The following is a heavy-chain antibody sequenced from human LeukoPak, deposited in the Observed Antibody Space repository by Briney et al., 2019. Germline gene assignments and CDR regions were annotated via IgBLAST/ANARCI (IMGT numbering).Heavy chain of an antibody. CDR2: ISSSGSYI. CDR1: GFTFSSHS. V-gene: IGHV3-21*01. J-gene: IGHJ4*02. CDR3: AREQASDFDY. Sequence: GGSLRLSCTASGFTFSSHSMNWVRQAPGKGLEWVSAISSSGSYIYYAVSVKGGFTISRYNAKNSLYLQMNSLRAEYTAVYYCAREQASDFDYWGQVTLVTVSS.